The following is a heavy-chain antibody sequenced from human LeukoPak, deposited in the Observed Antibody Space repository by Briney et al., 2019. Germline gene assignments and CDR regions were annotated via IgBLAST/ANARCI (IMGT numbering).Heavy chain of an antibody. CDR3: AREGNQWLELYYFDY. CDR2: IKQDGSEK. D-gene: IGHD6-19*01. V-gene: IGHV3-7*01. J-gene: IGHJ4*02. CDR1: GFTFSSYW. Sequence: GGSLRLSCAASGFTFSSYWMSWVRQAPGNGLEWVANIKQDGSEKYYVDSVKGRFTISRDNAKNSLYLQMNSLRAEDTAVYYCAREGNQWLELYYFDYWGQGTLVTVSS.